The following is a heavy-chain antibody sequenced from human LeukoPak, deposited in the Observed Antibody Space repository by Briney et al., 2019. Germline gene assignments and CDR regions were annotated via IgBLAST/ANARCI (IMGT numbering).Heavy chain of an antibody. J-gene: IGHJ4*02. CDR1: GGSISSYY. CDR2: IYYSGST. D-gene: IGHD6-6*01. CDR3: AREKQLVRFDY. V-gene: IGHV4-59*01. Sequence: SETLSLTCTVSGGSISSYYWSWIRQPPGKGLEWIGYIYYSGSTNYNPSLKSRVTISVDTSKNQFSLKLSSVTAADTAVYYCAREKQLVRFDYWGQGTLVTASS.